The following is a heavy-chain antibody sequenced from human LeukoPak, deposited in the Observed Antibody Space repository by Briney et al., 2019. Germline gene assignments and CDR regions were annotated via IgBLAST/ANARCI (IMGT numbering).Heavy chain of an antibody. Sequence: SETLSLTCTVSGGSISSYYWSWILQPPWKGLEWPPGKGLEWIGYIHYSGSTNYNPSLKSRVTISVDTSKNQFSLKLSSVTAADTAVYYCARQPRYYFDYWGQGMLVTVSS. V-gene: IGHV4-59*01. CDR1: GGSISSYY. J-gene: IGHJ4*02. D-gene: IGHD1-1*01. CDR3: ARQPRYYFDY. CDR2: IHYSGST.